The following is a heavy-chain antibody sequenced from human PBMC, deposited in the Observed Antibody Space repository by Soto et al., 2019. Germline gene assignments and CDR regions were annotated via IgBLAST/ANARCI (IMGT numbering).Heavy chain of an antibody. J-gene: IGHJ6*02. D-gene: IGHD3-3*01. CDR1: GFTVSSNY. V-gene: IGHV3-66*01. CDR2: IYSGGST. CDR3: ARAYYDFWSGYYTGGVFYYGMDV. Sequence: GGSLRLSCAASGFTVSSNYMSWVRQAPGKGLEWVSVIYSGGSTYYADSVKGRFTISRDNSKNTLYLQMNSLRAEDTAVYYCARAYYDFWSGYYTGGVFYYGMDVWGQGTTVTVSS.